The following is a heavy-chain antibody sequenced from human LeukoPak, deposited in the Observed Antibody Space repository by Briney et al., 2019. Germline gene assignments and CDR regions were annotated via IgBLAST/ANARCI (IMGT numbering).Heavy chain of an antibody. Sequence: ASVKVSCKVSGYTLTGLSMHWVRQAPGKGLEWMGGFDPEDGETIYAQKFQGRVTTTEDTSTDTAYMELSSLRSEDTAVYYCATETTSFDYWGQGTLVTVSS. CDR2: FDPEDGET. CDR3: ATETTSFDY. V-gene: IGHV1-24*01. J-gene: IGHJ4*02. D-gene: IGHD4-17*01. CDR1: GYTLTGLS.